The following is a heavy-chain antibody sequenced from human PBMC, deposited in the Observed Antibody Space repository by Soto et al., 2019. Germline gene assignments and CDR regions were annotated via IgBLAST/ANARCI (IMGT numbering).Heavy chain of an antibody. D-gene: IGHD3-10*01. J-gene: IGHJ4*02. CDR2: VNPILSMS. CDR1: GDTFSFYT. Sequence: QVQLVQSGAELKKPGSSVKVSCKASGDTFSFYTINWVRQAPGLGLEWMGRVNPILSMSNYAQKFQGRVTLTANKFTSTAYMELRSLRSEDTGVYYCATSYGSGYRAFDYWGQGALVTVSS. V-gene: IGHV1-69*02. CDR3: ATSYGSGYRAFDY.